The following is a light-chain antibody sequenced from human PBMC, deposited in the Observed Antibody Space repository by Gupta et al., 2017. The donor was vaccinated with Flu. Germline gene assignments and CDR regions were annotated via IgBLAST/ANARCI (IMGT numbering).Light chain of an antibody. Sequence: QSALTQPASVSGSPGQSTTISCTGTSSDVGRSDSVSWYQQYPGKAPKLLIYDVSNRPSGVSSRFSGSKSGNTASLTISGLQAEDETDYYCSSYTSISTFYVFGTGTKVTVL. CDR1: SSDVGRSDS. J-gene: IGLJ1*01. CDR2: DVS. CDR3: SSYTSISTFYV. V-gene: IGLV2-14*01.